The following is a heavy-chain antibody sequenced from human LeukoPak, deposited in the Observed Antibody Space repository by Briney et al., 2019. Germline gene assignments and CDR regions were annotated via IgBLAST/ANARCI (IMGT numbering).Heavy chain of an antibody. CDR1: GGSISSGDYY. D-gene: IGHD3-22*01. V-gene: IGHV4-30-4*01. CDR3: AREDYYDSSGTLDY. CDR2: IYYSGST. J-gene: IGHJ4*02. Sequence: PSETLSLTCTVSGGSISSGDYYWSWIRQPPRKGLEWIGYIYYSGSTYYNPSLKSRVTISVDTSKNQFSLKLSSVTAADTAVYYCAREDYYDSSGTLDYWGQGTLVTVSS.